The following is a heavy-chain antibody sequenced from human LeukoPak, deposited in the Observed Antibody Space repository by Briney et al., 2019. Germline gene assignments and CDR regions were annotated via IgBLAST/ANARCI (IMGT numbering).Heavy chain of an antibody. J-gene: IGHJ3*02. CDR3: ESIKTKWLNDAFEI. CDR1: GGSISSYY. Sequence: SETLSLTCTVSGGSISSYYWSWVRQPPGKGLEWIGYIYYSGSTNYNPSLKSRVTISVDTSKNQFSLKLSSVTAADTAVYYSESIKTKWLNDAFEIWAEGTVVTVSS. CDR2: IYYSGST. D-gene: IGHD6-19*01. V-gene: IGHV4-59*01.